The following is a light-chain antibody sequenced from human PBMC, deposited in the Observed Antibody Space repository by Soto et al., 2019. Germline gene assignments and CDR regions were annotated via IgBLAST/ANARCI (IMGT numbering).Light chain of an antibody. CDR1: QRISSF. J-gene: IGKJ2*01. V-gene: IGKV1-39*01. Sequence: DIQMTQSPSSLSASVGDRVTITCRASQRISSFSNCYQQTPGEPLKILIYAASTLQNGVLSSFSGRGAGPDFSLTIISLQPEDFATCYCQQTVSAPVAFGQGTRLEIK. CDR2: AAS. CDR3: QQTVSAPVA.